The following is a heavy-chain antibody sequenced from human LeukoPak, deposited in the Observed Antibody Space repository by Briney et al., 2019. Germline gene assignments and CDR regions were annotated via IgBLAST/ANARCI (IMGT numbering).Heavy chain of an antibody. Sequence: SVKVSCKASGGTFSSYAISWVRQAPGQGLDWMGGILPIFGTADYAQKFQGRVTITADESTNTAYMELKSLTSEDTAVYYCARDRGGLDPWGQGTLVTVSS. J-gene: IGHJ5*02. CDR1: GGTFSSYA. CDR2: ILPIFGTA. D-gene: IGHD4-23*01. CDR3: ARDRGGLDP. V-gene: IGHV1-69*13.